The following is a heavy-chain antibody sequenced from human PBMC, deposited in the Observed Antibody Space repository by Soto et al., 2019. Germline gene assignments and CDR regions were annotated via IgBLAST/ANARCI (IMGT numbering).Heavy chain of an antibody. CDR1: GFTFSSYS. V-gene: IGHV3-48*02. J-gene: IGHJ5*02. CDR3: ARDRYDSSGYYPRWFDP. CDR2: ISSSSSTI. Sequence: GGSLRLSCAASGFTFSSYSMNWVRQAPGKGLEWVSYISSSSSTIYYADSVKGRFTISRDNAKNSLYLQMNSLRDEDTAVYYCARDRYDSSGYYPRWFDPWGQGTLVTVSS. D-gene: IGHD3-22*01.